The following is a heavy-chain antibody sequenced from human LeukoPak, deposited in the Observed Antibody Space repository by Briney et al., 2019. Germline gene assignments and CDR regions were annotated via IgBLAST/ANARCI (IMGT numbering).Heavy chain of an antibody. Sequence: PGGSLRLSCAVSGFALSDHYMDWVRRAPGKGLEWVARIRGKLYSDTTEYAASVRGRFTISRDDSKNSLYLQMNSLKTEDTAVYYCARGPSCSGGVCPGAFDIWGQGTMVTVSS. CDR1: GFALSDHY. D-gene: IGHD2-8*02. CDR2: IRGKLYSDTT. V-gene: IGHV3-72*01. J-gene: IGHJ3*02. CDR3: ARGPSCSGGVCPGAFDI.